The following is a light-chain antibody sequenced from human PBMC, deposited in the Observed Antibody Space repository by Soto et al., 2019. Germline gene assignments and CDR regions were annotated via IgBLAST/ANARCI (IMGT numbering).Light chain of an antibody. V-gene: IGKV4-1*01. CDR1: QSVLCSSNNKNY. CDR2: WAS. Sequence: DIVMTQSPDSLAVSLGERVTINCKASQSVLCSSNNKNYLAWYQQKPGQPPMLLIYWASSRESGVPDRFSGSGSGTDFTLTMSSLQAEDVAVYYCQQYYRPWTFGQGTKVEIK. CDR3: QQYYRPWT. J-gene: IGKJ1*01.